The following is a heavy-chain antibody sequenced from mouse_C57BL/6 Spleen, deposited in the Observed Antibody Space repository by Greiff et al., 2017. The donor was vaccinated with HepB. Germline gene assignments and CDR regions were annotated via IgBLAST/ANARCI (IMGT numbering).Heavy chain of an antibody. CDR2: IYPRSGNT. CDR3: ARNPNDGYFYAMDY. V-gene: IGHV1-81*01. CDR1: GYTFTSYG. J-gene: IGHJ4*01. Sequence: VQLQESGAELARPGASVKLSCKASGYTFTSYGISWVKQRTGQGLEWIGEIYPRSGNTYYNEKFKGKATLTADKSSSTAYMELRSLTSEDSAVYFCARNPNDGYFYAMDYWGQGTSVTVSS. D-gene: IGHD2-3*01.